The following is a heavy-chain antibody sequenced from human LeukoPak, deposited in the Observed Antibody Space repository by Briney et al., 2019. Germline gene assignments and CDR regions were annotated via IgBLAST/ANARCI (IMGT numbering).Heavy chain of an antibody. D-gene: IGHD2-15*01. J-gene: IGHJ4*02. CDR1: GFTFSSYG. Sequence: GRSLRRSCAASGFTFSSYGMHWVRQAPGKGLEWVAVISYDGSNKYYADSVKGRFTISRDNSKNTLYLQMNSLRAEDTAVYYCAKDRGYCSGGSCYRFDYWGQGTLVTVSS. V-gene: IGHV3-30*18. CDR2: ISYDGSNK. CDR3: AKDRGYCSGGSCYRFDY.